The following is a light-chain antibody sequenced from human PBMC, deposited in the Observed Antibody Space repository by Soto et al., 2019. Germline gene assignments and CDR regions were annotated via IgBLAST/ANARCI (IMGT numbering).Light chain of an antibody. Sequence: YELTQPPSVSVAPGKTARITCGGNNIGSKSVHWYQQKPGQAPVLVIYYDSERPSGIPERFSGSNSGNTATLTISRVEAGDEADYYCQVWDSSSDHVVFGGGTKVTVL. V-gene: IGLV3-21*04. CDR1: NIGSKS. CDR3: QVWDSSSDHVV. CDR2: YDS. J-gene: IGLJ2*01.